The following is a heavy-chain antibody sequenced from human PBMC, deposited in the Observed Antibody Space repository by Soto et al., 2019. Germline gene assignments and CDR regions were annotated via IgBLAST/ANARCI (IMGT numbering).Heavy chain of an antibody. CDR2: IWSDGNKR. V-gene: IGHV3-33*01. Sequence: SLRLSCAASGFMFTNHGMHWVRQAPGKGLEWVAVIWSDGNKRYYADSVKGRFTVSRDTSNNTLYLQMNNLRAEDTAVYYCTGEVASGYWGQGTLVTVSS. CDR1: GFMFTNHG. CDR3: TGEVASGY. D-gene: IGHD2-8*02. J-gene: IGHJ4*02.